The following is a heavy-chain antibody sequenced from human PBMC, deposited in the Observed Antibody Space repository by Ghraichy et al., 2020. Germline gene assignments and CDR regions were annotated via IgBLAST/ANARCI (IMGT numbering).Heavy chain of an antibody. Sequence: ASVKVSCKASGYTFINFYMHWVRQAPGQGLEWMGIINPSGGSTHYAQKFQGRVTMTRDTSTSTVYMELSSLRSEDTAVYYCARSGGTSSGRFDPWGQGTLVTVSS. CDR1: GYTFINFY. D-gene: IGHD2-15*01. CDR3: ARSGGTSSGRFDP. CDR2: INPSGGST. J-gene: IGHJ5*02. V-gene: IGHV1-46*03.